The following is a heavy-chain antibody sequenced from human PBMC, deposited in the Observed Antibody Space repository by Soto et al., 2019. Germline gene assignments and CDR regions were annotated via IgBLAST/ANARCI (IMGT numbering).Heavy chain of an antibody. V-gene: IGHV4-61*08. CDR1: GGSISSGGYY. J-gene: IGHJ6*03. Sequence: SETLSLTCTVSGGSISSGGYYWSWIRQHPGKGLEWIGYIYYSGSTNYNPSLKSRVTISVDTSKNQFSLKLSSVTAADTAVYYCARLGGYCSGGSCYGYYYYYMDVWGKGTTVTVSS. CDR3: ARLGGYCSGGSCYGYYYYYMDV. D-gene: IGHD2-15*01. CDR2: IYYSGST.